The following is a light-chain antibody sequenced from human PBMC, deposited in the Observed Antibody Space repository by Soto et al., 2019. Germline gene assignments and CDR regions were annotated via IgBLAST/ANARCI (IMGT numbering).Light chain of an antibody. V-gene: IGKV1-39*01. CDR1: QSMSSY. J-gene: IGKJ1*01. Sequence: DIQMTQPPSSLSASVGDRVTITCRASQSMSSYLNWYQQKPGKAPKLLIYAASSLQRGGPSRFSGSGSGTYFTLTISCLQPEDFATYYCQQGYSTRWTFGQGTEVEVK. CDR2: AAS. CDR3: QQGYSTRWT.